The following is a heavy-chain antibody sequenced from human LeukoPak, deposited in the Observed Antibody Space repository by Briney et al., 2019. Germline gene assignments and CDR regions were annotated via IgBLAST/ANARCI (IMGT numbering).Heavy chain of an antibody. V-gene: IGHV3-11*01. J-gene: IGHJ6*02. CDR2: ISSSGSAI. Sequence: GGSLRLSCAASRFTFSDYYMSWIRQAPGKGLEWVSYISSSGSAIYYADSVKGRFTISRDNAKNSLYLQMNSLRAEDTAVYYCARLLPPYYYYGMDVWGQGTTVTVSS. CDR1: RFTFSDYY. CDR3: ARLLPPYYYYGMDV.